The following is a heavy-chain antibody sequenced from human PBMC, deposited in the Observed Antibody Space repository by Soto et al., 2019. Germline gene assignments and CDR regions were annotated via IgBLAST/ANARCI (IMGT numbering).Heavy chain of an antibody. CDR2: ISYDGSNK. Sequence: GGSLRLSCAASGFTFSSYAMHWVRQAPGKGLEWVAVISYDGSNKYYADSVKGRFTISRDNSKNTLYLQMNSLRAEDTAVYYCARDLTRGGPFLWFGELPDWGQGTLVTVSS. CDR3: ARDLTRGGPFLWFGELPD. V-gene: IGHV3-30-3*01. CDR1: GFTFSSYA. J-gene: IGHJ4*02. D-gene: IGHD3-10*01.